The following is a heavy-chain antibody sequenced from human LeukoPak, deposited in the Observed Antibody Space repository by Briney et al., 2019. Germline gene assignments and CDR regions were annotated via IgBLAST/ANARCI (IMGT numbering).Heavy chain of an antibody. CDR1: GFTFSSYG. V-gene: IGHV3-30*03. D-gene: IGHD2-15*01. CDR3: ARAEEIVVVVAATPSYFDY. Sequence: GGSLRLSCSASGFTFSSYGMHWVRQAPGKGLEWVAVISYDGSNKYYADSVKGRFTISRDNSKNTLYLQMNSLRAEDTAVYYCARAEEIVVVVAATPSYFDYWGQGTLVTASS. J-gene: IGHJ4*02. CDR2: ISYDGSNK.